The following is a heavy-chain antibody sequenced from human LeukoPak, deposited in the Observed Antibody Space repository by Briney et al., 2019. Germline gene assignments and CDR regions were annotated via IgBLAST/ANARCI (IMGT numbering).Heavy chain of an antibody. CDR3: ARHVFGDPPRGMDV. V-gene: IGHV5-51*01. CDR2: IYPGNSDT. Sequence: GESLKTSCQGSGYSFTSYRIGWVRQMPGKGLEWMGIIYPGNSDTGYSPSFHGQVTISADKSISTAYLQWSSLKASDTAMYYCARHVFGDPPRGMDVWGQGTMVTVSS. J-gene: IGHJ3*01. CDR1: GYSFTSYR. D-gene: IGHD3-10*02.